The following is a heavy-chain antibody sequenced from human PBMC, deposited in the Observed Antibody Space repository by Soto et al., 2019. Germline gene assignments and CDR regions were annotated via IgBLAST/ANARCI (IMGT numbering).Heavy chain of an antibody. CDR1: GFTFSSYG. CDR3: AKAVNYDFWSGYYRHESYYFDY. D-gene: IGHD3-3*01. J-gene: IGHJ4*02. Sequence: SLRLSCAASGFTFSSYGMHWVRQAPGKGLEWVAVISYDGSNKYYADSVKGRFTISRDNSKNTLYLQMNSLRAEDTAVYYCAKAVNYDFWSGYYRHESYYFDYWGQGTLVTVSS. CDR2: ISYDGSNK. V-gene: IGHV3-30*18.